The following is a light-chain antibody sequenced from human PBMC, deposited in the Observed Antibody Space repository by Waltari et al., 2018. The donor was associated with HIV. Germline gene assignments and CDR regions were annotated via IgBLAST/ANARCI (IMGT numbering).Light chain of an antibody. J-gene: IGLJ3*02. V-gene: IGLV10-54*01. CDR1: TNNVGYQG. CDR2: RNT. CDR3: SVWDSSLSAWV. Sequence: QAGLTQPPSVSKGLRQTATLTCTGSTNNVGYQGAAWLQQHQGQPPKLLSYRNTNRPSGISERFSASRSGNTASLTITGLQPEDEADYYCSVWDSSLSAWVFGGGTKLTVL.